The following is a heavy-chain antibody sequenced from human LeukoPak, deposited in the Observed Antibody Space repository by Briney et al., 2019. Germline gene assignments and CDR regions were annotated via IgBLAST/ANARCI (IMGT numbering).Heavy chain of an antibody. V-gene: IGHV5-51*01. D-gene: IGHD3-10*01. Sequence: GESLKISCQGSGYSFTSFWIGWVRQMPGKGLEWMGIIYPGDSDTRYSPSFQGQVTISADKPISTAYLQWSSLKASDTAMYYCARQAYGSGSYSPHWGQGTLVTVSS. CDR2: IYPGDSDT. CDR3: ARQAYGSGSYSPH. CDR1: GYSFTSFW. J-gene: IGHJ4*02.